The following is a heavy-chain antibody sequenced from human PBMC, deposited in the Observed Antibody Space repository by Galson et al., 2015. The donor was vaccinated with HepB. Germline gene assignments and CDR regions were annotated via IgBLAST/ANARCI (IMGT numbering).Heavy chain of an antibody. D-gene: IGHD3-3*01. CDR1: GFTVSSNY. V-gene: IGHV3-53*01. J-gene: IGHJ3*02. Sequence: LRLSCAASGFTVSSNYMSWVRQAPGKGLEWVSVIYSGGSTYYADSVKGRFTISRDNSKNTLYLQMNSLRAEDTAVYYCARLLLFGAPWAFDIWGQGTMVTVSS. CDR3: ARLLLFGAPWAFDI. CDR2: IYSGGST.